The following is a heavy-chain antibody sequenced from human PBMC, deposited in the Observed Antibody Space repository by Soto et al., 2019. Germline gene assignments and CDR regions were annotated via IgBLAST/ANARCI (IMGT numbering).Heavy chain of an antibody. CDR3: SRGRRTAVTIDY. J-gene: IGHJ4*02. CDR2: INHSGST. V-gene: IGHV4-34*01. Sequence: QVQLQQWGAGLLKPSETLSPTCAVYGGSFSGYYWSWIRQPPGKGLEWIGEINHSGSTNYNPSLKSRVTISVDTSKNQFSLKLSSVTAADTAVYYCSRGRRTAVTIDYWGQGTLVTVSS. CDR1: GGSFSGYY. D-gene: IGHD4-17*01.